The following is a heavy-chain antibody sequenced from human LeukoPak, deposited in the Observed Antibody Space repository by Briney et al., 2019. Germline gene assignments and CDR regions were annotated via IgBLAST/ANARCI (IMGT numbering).Heavy chain of an antibody. CDR1: GFTFSSYW. D-gene: IGHD1-26*01. V-gene: IGHV3-7*03. J-gene: IGHJ4*02. CDR2: IKQDGSEK. Sequence: PGGSLRLSCAASGFTFSSYWMSWVRQAPGKGLEWVANIKQDGSEKYYVDSVKGRFTISRDNAKNSLYLQMNSLRAEDTAVYYCAKPGLPVGATSFDYWGQGTLVTVSS. CDR3: AKPGLPVGATSFDY.